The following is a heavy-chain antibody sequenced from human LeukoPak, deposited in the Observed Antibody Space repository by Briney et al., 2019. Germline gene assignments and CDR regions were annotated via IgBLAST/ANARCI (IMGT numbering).Heavy chain of an antibody. V-gene: IGHV3-30*01. CDR1: GFTLSSYA. CDR2: ISHDGSKK. Sequence: GGSLRLSCAASGFTLSSYAMHWVRQAPGKGLEWVAVISHDGSKKDHADSVKGRFMISRDNSKNTLYLQMNSLRAEDTAVYYCARGHGWSSDYWGQGTLVTVSS. D-gene: IGHD6-19*01. CDR3: ARGHGWSSDY. J-gene: IGHJ4*02.